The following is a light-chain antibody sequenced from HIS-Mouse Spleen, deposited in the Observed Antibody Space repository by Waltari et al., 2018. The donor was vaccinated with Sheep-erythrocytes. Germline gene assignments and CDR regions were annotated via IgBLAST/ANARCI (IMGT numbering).Light chain of an antibody. V-gene: IGLV2-8*01. J-gene: IGLJ3*02. CDR3: SSYAGSNHWV. Sequence: QSALTQSPSASGSPGQSVTISCTGTSSDVGGYNYVSWYQQHPGKAPKLMVYEVSTRHSGVPDRFSGSKSGNTASLTVSGLQAEDEADYYCSSYAGSNHWVFGGGTKLTVL. CDR1: SSDVGGYNY. CDR2: EVS.